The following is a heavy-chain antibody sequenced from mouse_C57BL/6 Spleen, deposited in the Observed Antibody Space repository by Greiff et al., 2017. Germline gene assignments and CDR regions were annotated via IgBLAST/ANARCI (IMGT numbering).Heavy chain of an antibody. CDR3: ARPWWSDGYFFDY. Sequence: QVQLQQSGAELAKPGASVKLSCKASGYTFTSYWMHWVKQRPGQGLEWIGYINPSSGYTKYNQKFKDKATLTADKSSSTAYMQLSSLTYEDSAVYYCARPWWSDGYFFDYWGQGTTLTVSS. CDR1: GYTFTSYW. V-gene: IGHV1-7*01. CDR2: INPSSGYT. D-gene: IGHD1-1*02. J-gene: IGHJ2*01.